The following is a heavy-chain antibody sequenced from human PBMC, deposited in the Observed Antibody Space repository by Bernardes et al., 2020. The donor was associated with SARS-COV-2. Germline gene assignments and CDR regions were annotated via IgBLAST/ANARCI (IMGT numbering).Heavy chain of an antibody. V-gene: IGHV3-23*01. CDR2: LSGSGAKT. CDR1: GFTFSSYA. Sequence: GGSLRLSRAASGFTFSSYAMTWVRQPPGKGLEWVSALSGSGAKTYYADSVKGRFTISRDNSKNTLFLQMNSLRAEDTAVYYCAAYQRALDVWGQGTTVIVSS. J-gene: IGHJ6*02. CDR3: AAYQRALDV.